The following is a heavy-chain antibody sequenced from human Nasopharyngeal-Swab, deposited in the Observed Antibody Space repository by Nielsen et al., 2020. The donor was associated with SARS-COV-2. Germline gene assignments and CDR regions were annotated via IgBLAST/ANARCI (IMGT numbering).Heavy chain of an antibody. Sequence: GSLRLSCTVSGGSVGSDVYYWSWIRQPPGKGLEWIGNIHYSGSTKYNPSLKSRVTISVDKSKNQFSLKLSSVTAADTAVYYCARDTYFGGNSFDYWGQGTLVTVSS. J-gene: IGHJ4*02. D-gene: IGHD4-23*01. CDR1: GGSVGSDVYY. CDR3: ARDTYFGGNSFDY. CDR2: IHYSGST. V-gene: IGHV4-61*08.